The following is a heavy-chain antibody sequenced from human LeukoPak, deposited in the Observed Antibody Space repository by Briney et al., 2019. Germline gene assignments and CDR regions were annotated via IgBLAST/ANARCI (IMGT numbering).Heavy chain of an antibody. Sequence: GGSLRLSCAASEFTFSNYDMHWVRQAPGKGLEWVAVIWSDGSNEYYADSVKGRSTISRDNSKNTVFLQMNSLRAEDTAVYYCARDSGSGWTYLDYWGQGTLVTVSS. D-gene: IGHD6-19*01. J-gene: IGHJ4*02. CDR3: ARDSGSGWTYLDY. V-gene: IGHV3-33*01. CDR1: EFTFSNYD. CDR2: IWSDGSNE.